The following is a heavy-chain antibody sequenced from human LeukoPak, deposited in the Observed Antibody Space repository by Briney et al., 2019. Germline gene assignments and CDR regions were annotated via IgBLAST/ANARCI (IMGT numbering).Heavy chain of an antibody. V-gene: IGHV3-30*03. CDR3: ARAVGPFDY. CDR1: GFTFSDFG. Sequence: GGSLRLSCAASGFTFSDFGMHWVRQAPGKGLEWVAVISSDGGTKYYADSVKGRFTISRDNSKDTLYLQMNSLRVEDTAVYYCARAVGPFDYWGQGTLVTVSS. J-gene: IGHJ4*02. D-gene: IGHD3-16*01. CDR2: ISSDGGTK.